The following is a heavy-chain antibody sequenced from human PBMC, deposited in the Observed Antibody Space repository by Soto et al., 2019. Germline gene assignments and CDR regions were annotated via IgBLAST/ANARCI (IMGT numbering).Heavy chain of an antibody. D-gene: IGHD3-22*01. CDR2: ISYDGSNQ. CDR1: GFTFSDYG. J-gene: IGHJ4*02. CDR3: AKGFTYNYDSSGYYTFNY. Sequence: QVQLVESGGGVVQPGRSLRLSCVASGFTFSDYGMHWVRQAPGKGLEWVAVISYDGSNQYYADSVKGRFTISRDNSKNTLYLQMNSLRAEDTAVYYCAKGFTYNYDSSGYYTFNYWGQGTLVTVSS. V-gene: IGHV3-30*18.